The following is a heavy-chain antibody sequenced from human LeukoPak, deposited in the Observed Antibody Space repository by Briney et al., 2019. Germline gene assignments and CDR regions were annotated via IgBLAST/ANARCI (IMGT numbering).Heavy chain of an antibody. CDR2: IKPDGGEK. D-gene: IGHD3-9*01. CDR1: GFTFSTYW. V-gene: IGHV3-7*01. CDR3: ARGSGDVLRYFDWLKAPYYFDY. J-gene: IGHJ4*02. Sequence: GGSLRLSCAASGFTFSTYWMSWVRQAPGKGLEWVANIKPDGGEKQYVDSVKGRFTISRDNAKNSLYPQMNSLRAEDTAVYYCARGSGDVLRYFDWLKAPYYFDYWGQGTLVTVSS.